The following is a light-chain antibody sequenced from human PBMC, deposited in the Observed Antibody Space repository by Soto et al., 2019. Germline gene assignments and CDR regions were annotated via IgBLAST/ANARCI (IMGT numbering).Light chain of an antibody. V-gene: IGKV3-20*01. CDR1: QSVSSSY. CDR2: GAS. Sequence: EIVLTRSPGTLSLSPGERATLSCRASQSVSSSYLAWYQQKPGQAPSLLIYGASSRATGIPDRFSGSGSGTDFTLTISRLEPAQFAVYSCKQYGSSALTFGGGTPVAIK. J-gene: IGKJ4*01. CDR3: KQYGSSALT.